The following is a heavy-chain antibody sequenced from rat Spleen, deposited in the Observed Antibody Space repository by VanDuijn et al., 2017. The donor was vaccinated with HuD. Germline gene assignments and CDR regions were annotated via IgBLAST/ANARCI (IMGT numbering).Heavy chain of an antibody. D-gene: IGHD3-4*01. CDR1: GFSITSNY. Sequence: EVQLQESGPGLVKPSQSLSLTCSVTGFSITSNYWAWIRKFPGNKLEWMGYINSAGSTNYNPSLKSRISITRDTSKNQFFLQVNSVTTEDTATYYCARTNNPYFYVMDAWGQGASVTVSS. J-gene: IGHJ4*01. V-gene: IGHV3-3*01. CDR3: ARTNNPYFYVMDA. CDR2: INSAGST.